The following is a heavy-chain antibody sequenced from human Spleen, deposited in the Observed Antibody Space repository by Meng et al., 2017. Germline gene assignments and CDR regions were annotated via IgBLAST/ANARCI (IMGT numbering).Heavy chain of an antibody. V-gene: IGHV3-66*02. D-gene: IGHD3-10*01. CDR2: IYSGGTT. CDR1: GLTVSNNH. CDR3: ARVGAYYGSGSYYFDY. Sequence: GESLKISCAASGLTVSNNHMNWVRQAPGKGLEWVSVIYSGGTTYYADSVEGRFTISRDSSKNTLYLQMNSLRAEDTAVYYCARVGAYYGSGSYYFDYWGQGTLVTVSS. J-gene: IGHJ4*02.